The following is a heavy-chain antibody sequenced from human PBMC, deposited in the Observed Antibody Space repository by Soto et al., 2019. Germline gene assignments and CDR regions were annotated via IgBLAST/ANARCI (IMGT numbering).Heavy chain of an antibody. CDR1: GFTFSSYS. CDR3: ARDSSYDRGPAGD. D-gene: IGHD5-12*01. CDR2: ISSSSSTI. Sequence: SLRLSCAASGFTFSSYSMNWVRQAPGKGLEWVSYISSSSSTIYYADSVKGRFTISRDNAKNSLYLQMNSLRAEDTAVYYCARDSSYDRGPAGDWGQGTLVTVSS. V-gene: IGHV3-48*01. J-gene: IGHJ4*02.